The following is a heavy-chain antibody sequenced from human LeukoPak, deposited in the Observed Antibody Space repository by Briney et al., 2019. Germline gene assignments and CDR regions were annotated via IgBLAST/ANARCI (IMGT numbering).Heavy chain of an antibody. Sequence: ASVKVSCKASGGTFSSYAISWVRQAPGQGLEWMGWMNPNSGNTGYAQKFQGRVTMTRNTSISTAYMELSSLRSEDTAVYYCARGSKRRNWFDPWGQGTLVTVSS. V-gene: IGHV1-8*02. J-gene: IGHJ5*02. CDR3: ARGSKRRNWFDP. CDR2: MNPNSGNT. CDR1: GGTFSSYA.